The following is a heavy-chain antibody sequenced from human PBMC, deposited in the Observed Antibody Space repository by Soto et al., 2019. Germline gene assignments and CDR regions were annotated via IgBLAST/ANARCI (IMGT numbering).Heavy chain of an antibody. V-gene: IGHV1-3*02. Sequence: QVHLVQSGAEVKKPGASVKVSGKASGYTFTRYALHWVRQAPGQRLKWMGWSNAGNGDTNYSQEFQVRVTITRDTSANTVYMELRSLRSEDTAVYFCARGRPYGMDVWGQGTTVIVS. CDR1: GYTFTRYA. CDR3: ARGRPYGMDV. CDR2: SNAGNGDT. J-gene: IGHJ6*02.